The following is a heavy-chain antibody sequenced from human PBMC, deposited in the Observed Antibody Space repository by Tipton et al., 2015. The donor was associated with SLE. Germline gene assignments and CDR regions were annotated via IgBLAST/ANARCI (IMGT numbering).Heavy chain of an antibody. J-gene: IGHJ3*02. CDR2: IIPIFGTA. V-gene: IGHV1-69*06. D-gene: IGHD3-10*02. Sequence: QSGPEVKKPGSSVKVSCKASGGTFSSYPINWVRQAPGQGLEWMGGIIPIFGTANYAQKFQGRVTITADKSTSTAYMELSSLRSEDTAVYYCARDSSAGYYVYAFDIWGQGTMVTVSS. CDR1: GGTFSSYP. CDR3: ARDSSAGYYVYAFDI.